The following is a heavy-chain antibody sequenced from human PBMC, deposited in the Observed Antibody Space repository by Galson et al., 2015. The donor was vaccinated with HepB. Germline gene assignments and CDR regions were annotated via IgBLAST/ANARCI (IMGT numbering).Heavy chain of an antibody. V-gene: IGHV3-33*01. J-gene: IGHJ4*02. CDR1: GFTFSSYG. Sequence: SLRLSCAASGFTFSSYGMHWVRQAPGKGLEWVAVIWYDGSNKYYADSVKGRFTISRDNSKNTLYLQMNSLRAEDTAVYYCAVSIAAAGTFDYWGQGTLVTVSS. CDR3: AVSIAAAGTFDY. CDR2: IWYDGSNK. D-gene: IGHD6-13*01.